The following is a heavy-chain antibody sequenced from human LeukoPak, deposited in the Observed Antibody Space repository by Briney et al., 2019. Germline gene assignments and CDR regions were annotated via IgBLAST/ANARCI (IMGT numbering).Heavy chain of an antibody. Sequence: GASVKVSCKASGHMFTDYYIHWVRPAPGQGLAWMGWMNVDSGATKYAQKFQGRLTMTRDTSISTAFMDLTRLTSDDTAVYYCARDSKLTGTSFDSWGPGTLVTVSS. CDR2: MNVDSGAT. CDR1: GHMFTDYY. J-gene: IGHJ4*02. D-gene: IGHD3-9*01. V-gene: IGHV1-2*02. CDR3: ARDSKLTGTSFDS.